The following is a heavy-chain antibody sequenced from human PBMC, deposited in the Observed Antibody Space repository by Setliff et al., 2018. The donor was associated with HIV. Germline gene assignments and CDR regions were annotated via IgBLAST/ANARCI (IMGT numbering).Heavy chain of an antibody. CDR2: INHSGST. CDR1: GGSFTGDY. Sequence: PSETLSLTCAVYGGSFTGDYWSWVRQPPGKGLEWIGEINHSGSTNYNPSLKSRVTLSVDTSKNQFFLSLRYVTAADTAVYYCAREDTTGYYSLSAFDIWGQGTLVTVSS. CDR3: AREDTTGYYSLSAFDI. D-gene: IGHD3-22*01. J-gene: IGHJ3*02. V-gene: IGHV4-34*01.